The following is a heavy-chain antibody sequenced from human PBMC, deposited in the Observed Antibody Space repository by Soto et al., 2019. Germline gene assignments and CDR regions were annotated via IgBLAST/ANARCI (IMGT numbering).Heavy chain of an antibody. CDR2: IYYSGST. CDR1: GGSISSYY. CDR3: ARGPMATKEDY. Sequence: QVQLQESGPGLVKPSETLSLTCTVSGGSISSYYWSWIRQPPGKGLEWIGYIYYSGSTNYNPSLKSRVTISVDTSKNQFSLKLSSVTAADTAVYYCARGPMATKEDYWGQGTLVTVSS. J-gene: IGHJ4*02. D-gene: IGHD5-12*01. V-gene: IGHV4-59*01.